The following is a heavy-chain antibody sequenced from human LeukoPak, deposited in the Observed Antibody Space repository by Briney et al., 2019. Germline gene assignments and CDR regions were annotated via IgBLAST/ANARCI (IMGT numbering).Heavy chain of an antibody. D-gene: IGHD2-2*01. V-gene: IGHV4-34*01. J-gene: IGHJ4*02. CDR3: ATGAVPLRY. Sequence: SETLSLTCAVYGGSFSGYYWSWIRQPPGKGLEWIGEINHSGSTNYNPSLKSRVTISVDASKNQFSLKLSSVTVADTAVYYCATGAVPLRYWGQGTMVTVSS. CDR1: GGSFSGYY. CDR2: INHSGST.